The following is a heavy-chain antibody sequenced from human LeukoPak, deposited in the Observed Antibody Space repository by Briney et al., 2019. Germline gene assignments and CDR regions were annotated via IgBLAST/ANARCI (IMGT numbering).Heavy chain of an antibody. D-gene: IGHD4-23*01. CDR2: ISSSSSTI. CDR3: ARDLGGTTVAYFDY. V-gene: IGHV3-48*01. J-gene: IGHJ4*02. CDR1: GFTFSSYS. Sequence: GGSLRLSCAASGFTFSSYSMMWVRQAPGKGLEWVSYISSSSSTIYYADSVKGRFTISRVNAKNSLYLQMNSLRAEDTAVYYCARDLGGTTVAYFDYWGQGTLVTVSS.